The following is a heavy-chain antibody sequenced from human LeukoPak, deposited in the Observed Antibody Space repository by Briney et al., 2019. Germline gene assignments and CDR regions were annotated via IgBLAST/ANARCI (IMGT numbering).Heavy chain of an antibody. CDR3: ARTTPGPDIVVVPAAIVHYYYYMDV. Sequence: GGSLRLSCAASGFTFDDHGVSWVRQAPGKGLEWVSALNWNGENTGYADSVKGRFTISKDNAKNSLYLQMNSLRAEDTAVYYCARTTPGPDIVVVPAAIVHYYYYMDVWGKGTTVTVSS. CDR2: LNWNGENT. V-gene: IGHV3-20*04. CDR1: GFTFDDHG. D-gene: IGHD2-2*01. J-gene: IGHJ6*03.